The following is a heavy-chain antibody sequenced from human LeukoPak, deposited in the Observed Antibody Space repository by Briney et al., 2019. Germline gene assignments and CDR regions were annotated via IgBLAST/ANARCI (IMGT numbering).Heavy chain of an antibody. V-gene: IGHV3-23*01. CDR3: AKSSGYYWDLDY. Sequence: GGSLRLSCAASGFTFSSYAMSWVRQAPEKGLEWVSLISGGGDSAYYADSVKGRFTISRDNSKNTLYLQMNSLRAEDTAVYYCAKSSGYYWDLDYWGQGTLVTVSS. J-gene: IGHJ4*02. CDR1: GFTFSSYA. CDR2: ISGGGDSA. D-gene: IGHD3-22*01.